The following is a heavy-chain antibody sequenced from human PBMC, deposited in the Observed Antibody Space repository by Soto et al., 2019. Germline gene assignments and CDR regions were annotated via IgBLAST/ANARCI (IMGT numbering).Heavy chain of an antibody. Sequence: QLQVQESGPGQVKPSQTLSLTCTVSGGSITSHHYYWGWIRQPPGKGLEWIGSIYSGGNTYYNPSLRSRLTIFVDTAKNLISLKLNSVTAADSAIYYCGSGPSTTWIDNRGLGTQVSVSS. CDR3: GSGPSTTWIDN. CDR1: GGSITSHHYY. V-gene: IGHV4-39*01. J-gene: IGHJ4*02. D-gene: IGHD2-2*01. CDR2: IYSGGNT.